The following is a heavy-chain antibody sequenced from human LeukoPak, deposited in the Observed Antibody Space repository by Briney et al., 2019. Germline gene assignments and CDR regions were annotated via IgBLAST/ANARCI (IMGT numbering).Heavy chain of an antibody. D-gene: IGHD4-17*01. V-gene: IGHV3-33*01. J-gene: IGHJ4*02. CDR2: IWYDGSNK. Sequence: GGSLRLSCAASGFTFSGYGMHWVRQAPGKGLEWVAAIWYDGSNKYYADSVKGRFTISRDNSKNTLYLQMNSLRAEDTAVYYCARGGWPNYGDHGFDYWGQGTLVTVSS. CDR3: ARGGWPNYGDHGFDY. CDR1: GFTFSGYG.